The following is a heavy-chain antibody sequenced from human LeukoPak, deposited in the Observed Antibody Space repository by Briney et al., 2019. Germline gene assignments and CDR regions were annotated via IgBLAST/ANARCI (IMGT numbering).Heavy chain of an antibody. CDR3: TRRLDD. V-gene: IGHV3-7*01. J-gene: IGHJ4*02. Sequence: GGSLRLSCAASGFSFNSDWMDWARQAPGKGLEWVANIKHDESEKNYLDSVKGRFTISRDNAQNSLYLQMNGLRVEDTAVYYCTRRLDDWGQGTLVTVSS. CDR2: IKHDESEK. CDR1: GFSFNSDW. D-gene: IGHD3-16*01.